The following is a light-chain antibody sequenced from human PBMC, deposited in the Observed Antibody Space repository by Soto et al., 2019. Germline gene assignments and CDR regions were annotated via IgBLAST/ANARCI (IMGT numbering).Light chain of an antibody. CDR2: EDN. J-gene: IGLJ2*01. Sequence: NFMLTQPHSVSESPGQTVTISCTRSSGSIASHYVQWYQQRPGSSPTTVIYEDNRRPSGVPDRFSGSIDSSSNSASLTIAALKTEDEADYYCQSYDSSNQVFGGGTQLTVL. CDR3: QSYDSSNQV. V-gene: IGLV6-57*01. CDR1: SGSIASHY.